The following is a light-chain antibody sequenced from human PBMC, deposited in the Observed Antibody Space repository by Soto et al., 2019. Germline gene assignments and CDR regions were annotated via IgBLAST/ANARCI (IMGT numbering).Light chain of an antibody. V-gene: IGLV2-14*01. Sequence: QSALTQPASVSGSPGQSITISCTGTSSDVGHYDYVSWYQQHPGKVPKLIISEVTTRLSGVSDRFSGSKSGNTASLTISRLQAEDEAHYYCSSYTTAYTQVFGGGTKLTVL. CDR2: EVT. J-gene: IGLJ3*02. CDR1: SSDVGHYDY. CDR3: SSYTTAYTQV.